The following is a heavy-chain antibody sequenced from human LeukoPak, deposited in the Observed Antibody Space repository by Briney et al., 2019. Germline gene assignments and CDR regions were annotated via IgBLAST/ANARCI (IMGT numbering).Heavy chain of an antibody. CDR1: GGSISTYY. CDR2: IFYSGTT. D-gene: IGHD3-16*01. V-gene: IGHV4-59*08. CDR3: AGSGFMGDYDWFDP. Sequence: SETLSLTCTVSGGSISTYYWSWIRQPPGKGLERIGYIFYSGTTKYSSSLKSRVTISLDTSKNQFSLRLSSVTAADTAVYYCAGSGFMGDYDWFDPWGQGILVTVSS. J-gene: IGHJ5*02.